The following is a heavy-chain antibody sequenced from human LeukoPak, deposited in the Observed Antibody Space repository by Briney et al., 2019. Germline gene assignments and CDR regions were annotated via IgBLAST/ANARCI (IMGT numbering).Heavy chain of an antibody. J-gene: IGHJ6*03. D-gene: IGHD1-1*01. V-gene: IGHV4-59*01. CDR3: ARAVQLERLPPLIGYYYMDV. CDR1: GDSITSYF. Sequence: SETLSLTCSVSGDSITSYFWSWIRQPPGKGLEWVGYIFYSGITNYNPSLKSRVTISVDTSKNQFSLKLNSVTAADTAVYYCARAVQLERLPPLIGYYYMDVWGKGTTVTVSS. CDR2: IFYSGIT.